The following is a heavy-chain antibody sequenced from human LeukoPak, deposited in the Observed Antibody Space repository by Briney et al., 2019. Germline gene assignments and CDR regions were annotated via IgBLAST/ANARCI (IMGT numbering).Heavy chain of an antibody. CDR1: GFTFDDYA. Sequence: GGSLRLSCAASGFTFDDYAMHWVRQAPGKGLEWVPGISWNSGSIGYADSVKGRFTISRDNAKNSLYLQMNSLRAEDTALYYCARKGSSSYAFDIWGQGTMVTVSS. V-gene: IGHV3-9*01. CDR2: ISWNSGSI. D-gene: IGHD6-13*01. CDR3: ARKGSSSYAFDI. J-gene: IGHJ3*02.